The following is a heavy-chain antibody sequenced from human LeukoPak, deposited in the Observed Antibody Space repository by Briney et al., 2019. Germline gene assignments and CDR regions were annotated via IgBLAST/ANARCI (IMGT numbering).Heavy chain of an antibody. CDR1: GITVSRNY. D-gene: IGHD1-1*01. CDR3: ARSSNWYFDT. Sequence: GGSLRLSCAASGITVSRNYMSWVRQAPGKGLECVSSLYSDGRTYYADSVKGRFTISRDNSKNTLYLQMNSLRVEDTAVYYCARSSNWYFDTWGQGTLVTVSS. J-gene: IGHJ4*02. V-gene: IGHV3-66*01. CDR2: LYSDGRT.